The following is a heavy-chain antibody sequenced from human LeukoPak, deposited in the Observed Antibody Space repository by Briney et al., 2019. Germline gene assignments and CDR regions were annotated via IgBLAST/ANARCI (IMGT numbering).Heavy chain of an antibody. CDR2: INHSGST. Sequence: KTSETQSLTCAVYGGSSSGYYWSWIRQPPGKGLEWIGEINHSGSTNYNPSLKSRVTISVDTSKNQFSLKLSSVTAADTAVYYCARDVRAASGWFDPWGQGTLVTVSS. D-gene: IGHD3-10*01. J-gene: IGHJ5*02. CDR3: ARDVRAASGWFDP. CDR1: GGSSSGYY. V-gene: IGHV4-34*01.